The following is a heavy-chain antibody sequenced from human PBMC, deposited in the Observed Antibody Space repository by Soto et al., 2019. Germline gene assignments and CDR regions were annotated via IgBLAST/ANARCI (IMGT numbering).Heavy chain of an antibody. V-gene: IGHV3-23*01. J-gene: IGHJ4*02. CDR1: GFSFSSYA. D-gene: IGHD3-3*01. Sequence: PGGSLRLSCAASGFSFSSYAMSWVRQAPGKGLEWVSAINDNGVTTYYADSVKGRLTISRDNSKNTLYLQMNTLRAEDTPRYYSLRLHSDFWSGSEYWGQGTLVTVSS. CDR3: LRLHSDFWSGSEY. CDR2: INDNGVTT.